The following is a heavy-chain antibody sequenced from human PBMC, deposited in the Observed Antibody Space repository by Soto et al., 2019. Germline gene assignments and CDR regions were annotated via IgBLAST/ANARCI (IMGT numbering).Heavy chain of an antibody. CDR2: ITSDGKNK. D-gene: IGHD2-21*02. CDR3: ARESGDWPLNWFDP. V-gene: IGHV3-74*01. CDR1: GFSLSNQS. J-gene: IGHJ5*02. Sequence: LWCAGSGFSLSNQSKHWVHQRPAEGLVWVTRITSDGKNKAYAESLKGRFAISKDNAKNTLYLQMNGLTAEDTAVYYCARESGDWPLNWFDPWGQGTLVTVSS.